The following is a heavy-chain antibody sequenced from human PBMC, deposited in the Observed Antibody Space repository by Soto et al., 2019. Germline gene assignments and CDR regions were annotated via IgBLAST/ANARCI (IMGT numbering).Heavy chain of an antibody. CDR3: ARDRLESPYYDFWSGYYYNWFDP. CDR2: ISSSSSYI. CDR1: GFTFSSYS. J-gene: IGHJ5*02. Sequence: LRLSCAASGFTFSSYSMNWVRQAPGKGLEWVSSISSSSSYIYYADSVKGRFTISRDNAKNSLYLQMNSLRAEDTAVYYCARDRLESPYYDFWSGYYYNWFDPWGQGTLVTVSS. D-gene: IGHD3-3*01. V-gene: IGHV3-21*01.